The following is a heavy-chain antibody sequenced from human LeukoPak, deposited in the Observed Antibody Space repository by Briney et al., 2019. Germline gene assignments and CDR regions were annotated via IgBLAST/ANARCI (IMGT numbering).Heavy chain of an antibody. J-gene: IGHJ6*02. CDR3: ARDSEGCSGGSCYKSYYYGMDV. V-gene: IGHV1-18*01. D-gene: IGHD2-15*01. CDR2: ISAYNGNT. Sequence: ASVKVSCKASGYTFTSYGISWVGQAPGQGLEWMGWISAYNGNTNYAQKLQGRVTMTTDTSTSTAYMELRSLRSDDTAVYYCARDSEGCSGGSCYKSYYYGMDVWGQGTTVTVSS. CDR1: GYTFTSYG.